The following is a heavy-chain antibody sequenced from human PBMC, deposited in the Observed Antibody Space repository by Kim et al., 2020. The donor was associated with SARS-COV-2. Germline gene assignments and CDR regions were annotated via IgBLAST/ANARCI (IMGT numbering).Heavy chain of an antibody. D-gene: IGHD2-15*01. CDR1: GFTFSSYA. J-gene: IGHJ4*02. V-gene: IGHV3-23*01. CDR3: GGYCSGGSCYTYYFDY. CDR2: ISGSGGST. Sequence: GGSLRLSCAASGFTFSSYAMSWVRQAPGKGLEWVSAISGSGGSTYYADSVKGRFTISRDNSKNTLYLQMNSLRAEDTAVYYCGGYCSGGSCYTYYFDYWGQGTLVTVSS.